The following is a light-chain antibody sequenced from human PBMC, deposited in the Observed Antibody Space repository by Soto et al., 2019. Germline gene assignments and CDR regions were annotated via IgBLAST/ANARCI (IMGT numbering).Light chain of an antibody. CDR1: HDIKKY. CDR3: QQWDNVPLT. Sequence: DIQMTQSPSSLSASVGDRVTITCQASHDIKKYLNWYQQRPGKAPKLLIYDASNLQTGVPSRFSGSGSWRHFSFTTSSLLPEDIATYFCQQWDNVPLTVGGRTKVDIK. V-gene: IGKV1-33*01. CDR2: DAS. J-gene: IGKJ4*01.